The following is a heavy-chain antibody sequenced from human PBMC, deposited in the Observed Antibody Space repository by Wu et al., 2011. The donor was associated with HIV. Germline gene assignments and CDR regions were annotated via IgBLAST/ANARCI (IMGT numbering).Heavy chain of an antibody. J-gene: IGHJ4*02. CDR2: INPNSGDT. Sequence: QVQLVQSGAEVKKPGASVKVSCKASGYTFTGYYIHWVRQAPGQGLEWMGWINPNSGDTKYEQKFQGRVTMTRDTSISTAYMELSRLRSDDTAVYYCARELGGNSGKDFWGQGTLVTVSS. V-gene: IGHV1-2*02. CDR3: ARELGGNSGKDF. CDR1: GYTFTGYY. D-gene: IGHD4-23*01.